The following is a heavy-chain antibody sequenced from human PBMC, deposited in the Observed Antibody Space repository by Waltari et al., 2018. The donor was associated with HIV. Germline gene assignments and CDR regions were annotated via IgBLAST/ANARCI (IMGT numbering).Heavy chain of an antibody. D-gene: IGHD3-16*02. V-gene: IGHV1-69*01. CDR2: IIPIFGTA. Sequence: QVQLVQSGAEVKKPGSSVKVSCKASGGTFSSYAISWVRQAPGQGLEWMGGIIPIFGTANYAQKFQGRVTITADESTSTAYMELSSLRSEDTAVYYCARSGDPMITFGGVIVNRFDYWGQGTLVTVSS. J-gene: IGHJ4*02. CDR3: ARSGDPMITFGGVIVNRFDY. CDR1: GGTFSSYA.